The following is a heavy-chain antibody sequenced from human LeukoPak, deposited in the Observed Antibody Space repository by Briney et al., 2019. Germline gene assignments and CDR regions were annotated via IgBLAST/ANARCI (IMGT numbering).Heavy chain of an antibody. CDR1: GGSFSGYY. V-gene: IGHV4-34*01. CDR3: ARGPRGSSSSHFDY. CDR2: INHSGST. D-gene: IGHD6-6*01. J-gene: IGHJ4*02. Sequence: PSETLSLTCAVYGGSFSGYYWSWIRQPPGKGLAWIGEINHSGSTNYNPSLKSRVTISVDTSKNQFSLKLSSVTAADTAVYYCARGPRGSSSSHFDYWGQGTLVTVSS.